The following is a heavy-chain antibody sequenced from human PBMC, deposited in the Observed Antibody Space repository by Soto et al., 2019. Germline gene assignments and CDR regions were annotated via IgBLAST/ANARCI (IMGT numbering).Heavy chain of an antibody. V-gene: IGHV3-64D*06. CDR2: ISSNGGST. D-gene: IGHD3-9*01. Sequence: QAGGSLRLSCSASGFTFSSYAMHWVRQAPGKGLEYVSAISSNGGSTYYADSVKGRFTISRDNSKNTLYLQMSSLRAEDTAVYYCVKGAGLRYFDWLSSDYWGQGTLVTVSS. CDR1: GFTFSSYA. J-gene: IGHJ4*02. CDR3: VKGAGLRYFDWLSSDY.